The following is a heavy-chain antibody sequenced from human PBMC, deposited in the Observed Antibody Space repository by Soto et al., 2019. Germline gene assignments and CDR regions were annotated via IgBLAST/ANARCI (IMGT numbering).Heavy chain of an antibody. J-gene: IGHJ3*02. D-gene: IGHD4-17*01. Sequence: SETLSLTCAVYGGSFSGYYWSWIRQPPGKGLEWIGEINHSGSTNYNPSLKSRVTISVDTSKNQFSLKLSSVTAADTAVYYCASSDYGDLIDAFDIWGQGTMVT. CDR2: INHSGST. V-gene: IGHV4-34*01. CDR1: GGSFSGYY. CDR3: ASSDYGDLIDAFDI.